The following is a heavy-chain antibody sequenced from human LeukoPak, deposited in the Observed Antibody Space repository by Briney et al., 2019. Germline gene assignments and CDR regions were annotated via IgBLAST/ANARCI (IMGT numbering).Heavy chain of an antibody. V-gene: IGHV4-34*01. D-gene: IGHD3-10*01. CDR3: ARRLLLWFGEFDP. Sequence: SETLSLTCAVYGGSFSGYYWSWIRQPPGKGLEWIGEINHSGSTNYNPSLKSRVTISVDTSKNQFSLKLSSVTAADTAVYYCARRLLLWFGEFDPWGQGTLVTASS. CDR1: GGSFSGYY. CDR2: INHSGST. J-gene: IGHJ5*02.